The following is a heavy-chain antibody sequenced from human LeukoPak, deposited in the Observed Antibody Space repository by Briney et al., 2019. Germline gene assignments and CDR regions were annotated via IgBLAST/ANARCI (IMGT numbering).Heavy chain of an antibody. Sequence: GGSLRVSYAASGFTFSTYGMHWVRQAPGKGLEWVALFSSDGSTKYYADSVKGRFTISRDSSKNTMYLQMNSLRAEDTAVYYCARGCGGRPSCYIIDYWGQGTLVTVSS. D-gene: IGHD2-15*01. J-gene: IGHJ4*02. CDR1: GFTFSTYG. CDR3: ARGCGGRPSCYIIDY. CDR2: FSSDGSTK. V-gene: IGHV3-30*03.